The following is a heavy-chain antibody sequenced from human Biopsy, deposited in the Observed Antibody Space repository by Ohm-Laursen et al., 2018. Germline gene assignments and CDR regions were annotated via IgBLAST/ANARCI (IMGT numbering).Heavy chain of an antibody. CDR1: GASVKTSGYF. D-gene: IGHD3-9*01. Sequence: SQTLSLTCHVSGASVKTSGYFWAWIRQRPGKGPEWIGYISYNERTHYNPSLTSRLAISFDTSNNRISLQLRSVSVADTAVYYCVREPKTGTAEAWYFDLWGRGSPVTVPS. V-gene: IGHV4-31*03. CDR3: VREPKTGTAEAWYFDL. CDR2: ISYNERT. J-gene: IGHJ2*01.